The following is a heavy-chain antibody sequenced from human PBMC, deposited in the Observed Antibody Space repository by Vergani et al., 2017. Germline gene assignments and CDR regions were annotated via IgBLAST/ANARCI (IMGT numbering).Heavy chain of an antibody. CDR3: ARLHDTVNYLDY. CDR2: IKQDGSET. Sequence: EVQLVESGEGLVQPGGSLRLSCAASGFTFSGFLLTWVRQAPGQGLEWVANIKQDGSETNYMDSVKGRFTISRDNDKNSVFLQMNSLRVEDTAIYYCARLHDTVNYLDYWGQGALVT. J-gene: IGHJ4*02. D-gene: IGHD5-24*01. V-gene: IGHV3-7*01. CDR1: GFTFSGFL.